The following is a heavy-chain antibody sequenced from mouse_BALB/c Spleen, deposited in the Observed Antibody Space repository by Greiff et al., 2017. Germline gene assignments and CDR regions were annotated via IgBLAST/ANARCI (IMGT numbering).Heavy chain of an antibody. CDR1: GYSITSDYA. D-gene: IGHD2-4*01. CDR2: ISYSGST. CDR3: ARRDYDYDGYYFDY. V-gene: IGHV3-2*02. Sequence: EVQGVESGPGLVKPSQSLSLTCTVTGYSITSDYAWNWIRQFPGNKLEWMGYISYSGSTSYNPSLKSRISITRDTSKNQFFLQLNSVTTEDTATYYCARRDYDYDGYYFDYWGQGTTLTVSS. J-gene: IGHJ2*01.